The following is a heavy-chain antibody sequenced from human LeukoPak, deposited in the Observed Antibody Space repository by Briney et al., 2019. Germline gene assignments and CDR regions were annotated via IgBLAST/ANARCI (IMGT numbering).Heavy chain of an antibody. D-gene: IGHD1-1*01. CDR2: ISASGVNI. Sequence: GGSLRLSCAASGFTFSSYAMSWVRQAPGKGLEWVSTISASGVNIDYADSVRGRFTISRDDSKNTLYLQMNSLRAEDTAVYYCATFIQRGMDVWGQGTTVTVSS. V-gene: IGHV3-23*01. CDR1: GFTFSSYA. J-gene: IGHJ6*02. CDR3: ATFIQRGMDV.